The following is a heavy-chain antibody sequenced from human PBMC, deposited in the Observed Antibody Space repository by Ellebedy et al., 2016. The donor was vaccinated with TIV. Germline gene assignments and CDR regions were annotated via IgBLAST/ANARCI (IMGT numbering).Heavy chain of an antibody. Sequence: GGSLRLSXVASGFTFNDYALHWVRQAPGRGLEWVAFIAYDGTYPYYADSVKGRVDVSRDNSRNILYLHMYNLRAEDTAVYYCARDILPTSSAPKGYSYYAMDVWGQGTTVTVSS. D-gene: IGHD2-2*01. J-gene: IGHJ6*02. CDR2: IAYDGTYP. CDR3: ARDILPTSSAPKGYSYYAMDV. CDR1: GFTFNDYA. V-gene: IGHV3-30*09.